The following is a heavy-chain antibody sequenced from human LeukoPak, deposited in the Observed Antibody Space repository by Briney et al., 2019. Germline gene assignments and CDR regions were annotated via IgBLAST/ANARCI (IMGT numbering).Heavy chain of an antibody. V-gene: IGHV3-7*01. D-gene: IGHD2-2*03. CDR1: GFTFSSYW. CDR2: IKQDGSEK. Sequence: GGSLRLSCAASGFTFSSYWMTWVRQAPGKGLEWVANIKQDGSEKYYVDSVKGRFTVSRDNSKNTLYLQMSSLRAEDAAVYYCVRDAYGYDYWGQGTLVTVSS. J-gene: IGHJ4*02. CDR3: VRDAYGYDY.